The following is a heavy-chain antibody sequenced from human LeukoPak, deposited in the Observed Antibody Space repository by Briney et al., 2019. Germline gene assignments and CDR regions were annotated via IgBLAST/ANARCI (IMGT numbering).Heavy chain of an antibody. CDR1: GFSVTSNY. CDR3: ARGKNVLDF. CDR2: IYSGGST. V-gene: IGHV3-53*04. J-gene: IGHJ4*02. D-gene: IGHD2/OR15-2a*01. Sequence: TGGSLRLSCAASGFSVTSNYMSWVRQAPGKGLEWVSVIYSGGSTYYADSVKGRFTISRHNSENSLYLQMNSLRAEDTAVYFCARGKNVLDFWGQGTLVTVSS.